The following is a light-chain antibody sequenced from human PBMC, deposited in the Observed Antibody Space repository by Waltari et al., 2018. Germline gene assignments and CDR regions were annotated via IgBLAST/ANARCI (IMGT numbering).Light chain of an antibody. Sequence: DIVMTQSPDSLAVSLGERVTINCKSSRSIFYSPNKNNYLAWYQHRSGQPPKLLIYWASTRAPGVPDRISGSGSGTDFTLTISSLQAEDVAVYYCQQYFSTPYNFGQGTKLEIK. CDR3: QQYFSTPYN. CDR2: WAS. J-gene: IGKJ2*01. V-gene: IGKV4-1*01. CDR1: RSIFYSPNKNNY.